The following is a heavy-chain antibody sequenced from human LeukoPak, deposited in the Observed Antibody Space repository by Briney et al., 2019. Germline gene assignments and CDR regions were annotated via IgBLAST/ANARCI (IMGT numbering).Heavy chain of an antibody. Sequence: ASVKVSCKASGYTFNNYGISWVRQAPGQGREGMGWVTSYNGDTNYAQKFQGRVTMSADTATSTAYMELRSPRFDDTAIYYCVKDWNILTGRNCFDPWGQGTLVTVSS. CDR3: VKDWNILTGRNCFDP. V-gene: IGHV1-18*01. J-gene: IGHJ5*02. D-gene: IGHD3-9*01. CDR1: GYTFNNYG. CDR2: VTSYNGDT.